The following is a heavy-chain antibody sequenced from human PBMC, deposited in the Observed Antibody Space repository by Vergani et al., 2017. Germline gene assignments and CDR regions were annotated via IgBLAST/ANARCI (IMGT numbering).Heavy chain of an antibody. D-gene: IGHD3-22*01. J-gene: IGHJ4*02. V-gene: IGHV5-51*01. CDR2: IHPADSDT. CDR1: VYSFTNYW. CDR3: ARLYGRDSSGSKYFDY. Sequence: EVQLVQSGAEVKKPGESLKISCQISVYSFTNYWIVCVRQMPGKGLEWMGIIHPADSDTIYSPSFQGQVTISVDKSISTAYLQRSSLSASDSAMYYCARLYGRDSSGSKYFDYWGQGTLVTVSS.